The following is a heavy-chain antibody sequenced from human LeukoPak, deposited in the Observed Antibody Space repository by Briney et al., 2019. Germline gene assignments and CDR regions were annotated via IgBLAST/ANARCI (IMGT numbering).Heavy chain of an antibody. CDR1: GGSISSYY. CDR3: ARDIVSGGRSFYDFWSGSTWGYFDY. Sequence: SETLSLTCTVSGGSISSYYWSWIRQPPGKGPEWIGNIYYSGSTYYNPSLKSRVTISVDTSKNQFSLKLSSVTAADTAVYYCARDIVSGGRSFYDFWSGSTWGYFDYWGQGTLVTVSS. J-gene: IGHJ4*02. CDR2: IYYSGST. V-gene: IGHV4-59*12. D-gene: IGHD3-3*01.